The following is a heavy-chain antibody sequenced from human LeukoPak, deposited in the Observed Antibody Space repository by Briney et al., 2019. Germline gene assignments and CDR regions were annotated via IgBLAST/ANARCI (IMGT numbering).Heavy chain of an antibody. CDR2: INSSSSNK. D-gene: IGHD6-6*01. CDR3: ARNSIAARPLDY. J-gene: IGHJ4*02. CDR1: GFTFSSYS. Sequence: GGSLRLSCAASGFTFSSYSMTWVRQAPGKGLEWVSYINSSSSNKYYADSVKGRFTISRDNAKNSLYLQMNSLRAEDTAVYYCARNSIAARPLDYWGQGTLVTVSS. V-gene: IGHV3-48*01.